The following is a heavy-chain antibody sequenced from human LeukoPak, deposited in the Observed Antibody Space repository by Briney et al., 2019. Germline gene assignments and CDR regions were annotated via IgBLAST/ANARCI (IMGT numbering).Heavy chain of an antibody. Sequence: PGGSLRLSCAASGFTFSSYAMHWVRQAPGKGLEWVAVISYDGSNKYYADSVKGRFTISRDNSKNTLYLQMNSLRAEDTAVYYCARDLKSPEMDTFDYWGQGTLVTVSS. CDR1: GFTFSSYA. J-gene: IGHJ4*02. V-gene: IGHV3-30-3*01. D-gene: IGHD5-18*01. CDR3: ARDLKSPEMDTFDY. CDR2: ISYDGSNK.